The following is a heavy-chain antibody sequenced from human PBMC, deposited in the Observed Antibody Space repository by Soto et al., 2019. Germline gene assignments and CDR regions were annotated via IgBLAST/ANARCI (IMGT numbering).Heavy chain of an antibody. D-gene: IGHD6-13*01. Sequence: PSGTLSLTCSVDGGSFSIYFWTWVRQPPGKGLEWIGEINQSGSSSYNPSLESRVSISVDTSKKQFSLKLSSVTAADTAVYYCATERRVVGGYSSRWYDYFHSSGQATLVTVS. CDR1: GGSFSIYF. J-gene: IGHJ4*02. V-gene: IGHV4-34*01. CDR2: INQSGSS. CDR3: ATERRVVGGYSSRWYDYFHS.